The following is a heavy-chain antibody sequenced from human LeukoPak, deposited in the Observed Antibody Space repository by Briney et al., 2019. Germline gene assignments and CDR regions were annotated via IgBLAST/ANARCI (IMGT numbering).Heavy chain of an antibody. D-gene: IGHD3-22*01. J-gene: IGHJ4*02. CDR2: ISGRGSST. Sequence: GGSLRLSCAAPGFTFNSYAMNWVRQAPGKGLEWVSAISGRGSSTYYADSVKGRFSLSRDNSKNTLYMQMNSLRAEDTAVYYCAKVINSGYYYYFDYWGQGTLVTVSS. CDR1: GFTFNSYA. V-gene: IGHV3-23*01. CDR3: AKVINSGYYYYFDY.